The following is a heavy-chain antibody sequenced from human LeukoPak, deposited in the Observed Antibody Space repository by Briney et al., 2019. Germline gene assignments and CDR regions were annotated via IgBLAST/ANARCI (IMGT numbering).Heavy chain of an antibody. J-gene: IGHJ4*02. CDR2: ISGSGVST. CDR3: AKAVSSKDYFDY. V-gene: IGHV3-23*01. CDR1: GFTFSSYA. Sequence: AGGSLRLSCAASGFTFSSYAMSWVRQAPGKGLEWVSAISGSGVSTYYADSVNGRFTISSDNYNKTLYLKMNSLRAEDTAVYYCAKAVSSKDYFDYWGQGTLVTVSS. D-gene: IGHD6-6*01.